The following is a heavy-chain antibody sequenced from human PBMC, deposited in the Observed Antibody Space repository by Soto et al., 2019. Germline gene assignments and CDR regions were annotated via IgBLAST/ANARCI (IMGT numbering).Heavy chain of an antibody. D-gene: IGHD3-22*01. CDR2: ISYDGSNK. V-gene: IGHV3-30*14. J-gene: IGHJ5*02. Sequence: PGVSLRLSCAASGFTFSSYAMHWVRQAPGKGLEWVAVISYDGSNKYYADAVKGRFIISRDNSKNTLYLQMNSLRGEDTAVYYCARDYYDSNVDYRWFDPWGQGTRVTVSS. CDR3: ARDYYDSNVDYRWFDP. CDR1: GFTFSSYA.